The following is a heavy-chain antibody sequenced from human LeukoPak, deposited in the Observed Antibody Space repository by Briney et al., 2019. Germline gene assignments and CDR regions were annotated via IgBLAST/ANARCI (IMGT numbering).Heavy chain of an antibody. CDR2: INHSGST. J-gene: IGHJ6*02. D-gene: IGHD3-22*01. CDR3: ASGRYYDSSGYFGARYYYGMDV. CDR1: GGSFSGYY. V-gene: IGHV4-34*01. Sequence: SETLSLTCAVYGGSFSGYYWSWIRQPPGKGLEWIGEINHSGSTNYNPSLKSRVTISVDTSKNQFSLKLSSVTAADTAVYYCASGRYYDSSGYFGARYYYGMDVWGQGTTVTVSS.